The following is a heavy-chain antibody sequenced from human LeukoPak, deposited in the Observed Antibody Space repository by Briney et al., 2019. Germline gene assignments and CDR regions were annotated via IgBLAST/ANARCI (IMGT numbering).Heavy chain of an antibody. CDR2: INHSGST. J-gene: IGHJ4*02. V-gene: IGHV4-34*01. CDR1: GGSFSGYY. D-gene: IGHD1-26*01. CDR3: ARRDRYGRRGATPFDY. Sequence: SETLSLTCAVYGGSFSGYYWSWIRQPPGKGLEWIGEINHSGSTNYNPSLKSRVTISVDTSKNQFSLKLSSVTAADTAVYYCARRDRYGRRGATPFDYWGQGTLVTVSS.